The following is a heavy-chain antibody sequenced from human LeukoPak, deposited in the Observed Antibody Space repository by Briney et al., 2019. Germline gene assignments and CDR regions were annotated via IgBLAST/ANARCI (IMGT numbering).Heavy chain of an antibody. D-gene: IGHD5-18*01. CDR2: ISYDGSNK. CDR1: GFTFSSYA. J-gene: IGHJ4*02. Sequence: PGGSLRLSCAASGFTFSSYAMHWVRQAPDKGLEWVAVISYDGSNKYYADSVKGRFTISRDNSKNTLSLQVSSLRTEDTAVYYCAKDRYSYAFEYSDSWGQGTLVTVSS. V-gene: IGHV3-30-3*01. CDR3: AKDRYSYAFEYSDS.